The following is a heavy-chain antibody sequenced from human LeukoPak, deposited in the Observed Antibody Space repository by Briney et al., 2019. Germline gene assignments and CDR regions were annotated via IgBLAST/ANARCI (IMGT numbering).Heavy chain of an antibody. CDR2: INPNRGDT. CDR1: GYTFTGYY. CDR3: ARPRNPGIAVAAPY. V-gene: IGHV1-2*02. Sequence: GGSVRVSCEPSGYTFTGYYMHWVRQAPGEGLEWMGWINPNRGDTNYAKKLRGRVTMTRQPSISTAYTELTSLSSDDTAVYFCARPRNPGIAVAAPYWGQGPLVTVSS. D-gene: IGHD6-19*01. J-gene: IGHJ4*02.